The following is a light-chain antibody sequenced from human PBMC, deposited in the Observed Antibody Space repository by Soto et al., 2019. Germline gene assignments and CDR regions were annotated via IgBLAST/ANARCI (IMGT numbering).Light chain of an antibody. CDR1: QGINNY. CDR2: AAS. Sequence: DIPMTQSPSSLSASVGDRVTITCRASQGINNYVAWYQQKPGKPPKLLIYAASTLQSGVPSRFSGSGSGTDFTLTINSLQPEDVTTYSCQKYSSVPVFGPGTKVDIK. CDR3: QKYSSVPV. V-gene: IGKV1-27*01. J-gene: IGKJ3*01.